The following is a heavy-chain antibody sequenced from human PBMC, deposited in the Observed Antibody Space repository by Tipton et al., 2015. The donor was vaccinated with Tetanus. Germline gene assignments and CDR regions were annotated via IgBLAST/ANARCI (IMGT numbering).Heavy chain of an antibody. V-gene: IGHV1-69*01. CDR2: IFPPYGTS. CDR3: ARPDRYCSGGSCYLALDS. Sequence: QLVQSGAEVKKPGSSVRVSCKTSGGTFRNYAISWVRQAPGQGLEWMGGIFPPYGTSNYSPKFQGRVTITADEPTGTTYMELNSLISEDTAVYYCARPDRYCSGGSCYLALDSWGQGSMVTVSS. CDR1: GGTFRNYA. D-gene: IGHD2-15*01. J-gene: IGHJ4*02.